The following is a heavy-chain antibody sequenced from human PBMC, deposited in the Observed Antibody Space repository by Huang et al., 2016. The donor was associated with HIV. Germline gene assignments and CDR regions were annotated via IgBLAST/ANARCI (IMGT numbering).Heavy chain of an antibody. Sequence: EVQLVESGGGLVQPGGSLRLSCAASGFTFSDHYMDWVRQARGKGLEWVGSSRNKVRSYTTEYAASVKGRFTISRDDSETSLYLQMNSLRTEDSAVYYCTGALASDTGMDVWGQGTTVTVSS. J-gene: IGHJ6*02. CDR2: SRNKVRSYTT. V-gene: IGHV3-72*01. CDR1: GFTFSDHY. CDR3: TGALASDTGMDV. D-gene: IGHD6-19*01.